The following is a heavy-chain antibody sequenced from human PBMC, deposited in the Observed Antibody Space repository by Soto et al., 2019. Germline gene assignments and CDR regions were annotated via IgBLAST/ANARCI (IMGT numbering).Heavy chain of an antibody. Sequence: ASVKVSCKASGYTFTSYAMHWVRQAPGQRLEWMGWINAGNGNTKYSQKFQGRVTITRDTSASTAYMELSSLRSEDTAVYYCAGAPHYYDSSGYHYYFDYWGQGTLVTVSS. CDR3: AGAPHYYDSSGYHYYFDY. J-gene: IGHJ4*02. CDR1: GYTFTSYA. D-gene: IGHD3-22*01. CDR2: INAGNGNT. V-gene: IGHV1-3*01.